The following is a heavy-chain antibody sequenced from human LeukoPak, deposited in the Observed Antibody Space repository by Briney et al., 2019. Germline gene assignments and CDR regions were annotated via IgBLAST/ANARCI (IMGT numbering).Heavy chain of an antibody. Sequence: GGSLRLSCAASGFTFTSYAMSWVRQAPGKGLEWVSAVSGSGASTYYGDSVKGRFTISRDNSKNTLYLQVDSLRAEDTAVYYCAKGLEITLVRGTSWYFDLWGRGTLVTVSS. J-gene: IGHJ2*01. V-gene: IGHV3-23*01. CDR1: GFTFTSYA. D-gene: IGHD3-10*01. CDR3: AKGLEITLVRGTSWYFDL. CDR2: VSGSGAST.